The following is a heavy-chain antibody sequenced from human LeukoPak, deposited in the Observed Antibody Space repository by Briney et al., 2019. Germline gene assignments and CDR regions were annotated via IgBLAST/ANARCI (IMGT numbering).Heavy chain of an antibody. Sequence: PSETLFLTCTVSGGSISSSYWNWIRQPPGKGLEWIGYIYHSGSTYYNPSLKSRVTISVDRSKNQFSLKLSSVTAADTAVYYCARVTQSGSYLPEPDYWGQGTLVTVSS. CDR2: IYHSGST. V-gene: IGHV4-59*12. CDR3: ARVTQSGSYLPEPDY. CDR1: GGSISSSY. J-gene: IGHJ4*02. D-gene: IGHD1-26*01.